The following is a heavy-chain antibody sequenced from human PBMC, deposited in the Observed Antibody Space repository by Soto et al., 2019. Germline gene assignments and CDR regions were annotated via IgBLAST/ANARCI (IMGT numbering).Heavy chain of an antibody. CDR3: ARDRGSSSVCVDY. V-gene: IGHV3-33*01. J-gene: IGHJ4*02. CDR2: IWYDGSNK. CDR1: GFTLSSYG. D-gene: IGHD6-6*01. Sequence: GSLRLSCAASGFTLSSYGMHWVRQAPGKGLEWVAVIWYDGSNKYYAGSVKGRFTISRDNSKNTLYLQMNSLRAEDTAVYYCARDRGSSSVCVDYWGQGTLVTVSS.